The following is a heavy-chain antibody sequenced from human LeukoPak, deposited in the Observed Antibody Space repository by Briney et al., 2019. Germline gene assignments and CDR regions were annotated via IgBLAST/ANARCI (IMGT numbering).Heavy chain of an antibody. D-gene: IGHD6-13*01. CDR2: INHSGST. J-gene: IGHJ4*02. Sequence: SETLSLTCAVYGGSFSGYYWSWIRQPPGKGLEWIGEINHSGSTNYNPSLKSRVTISVDTSKNQFSLKLSSVTAADTAVYYCARAQAYSSSWYVSYWGQGTLVTVSS. CDR1: GGSFSGYY. V-gene: IGHV4-34*01. CDR3: ARAQAYSSSWYVSY.